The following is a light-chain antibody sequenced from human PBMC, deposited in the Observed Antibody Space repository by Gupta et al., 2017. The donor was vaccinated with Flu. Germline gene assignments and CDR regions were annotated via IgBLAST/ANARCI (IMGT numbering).Light chain of an antibody. V-gene: IGKV3D-15*01. CDR2: GAS. J-gene: IGKJ2*01. CDR1: QSVSNN. Sequence: VMTQSPATLSVSPGERATLSCRTSQSVSNNVAWYQQKPGQAPRLLIYGASTRASDIPARFSGSQSGTEFTLTISSLQSEDFAAYYCQQYNRWPYTFGQGTKLEI. CDR3: QQYNRWPYT.